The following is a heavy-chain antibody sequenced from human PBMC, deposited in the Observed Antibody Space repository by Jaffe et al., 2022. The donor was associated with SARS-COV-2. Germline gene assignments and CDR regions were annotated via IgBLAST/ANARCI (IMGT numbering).Heavy chain of an antibody. CDR2: ISSSSSYI. J-gene: IGHJ2*01. V-gene: IGHV3-21*01. D-gene: IGHD2-21*01. CDR1: GFTFSSYS. Sequence: EVQLVESGGGLVKPGGSLRLSCAASGFTFSSYSMNWVRQAPGKGLEWVSSISSSSSYIYYADSVKGRFTISRDNAKNSLYLQMNSLRAEDTALYYCASARTRGSYLWREFGFDLWGRGTLVTVSS. CDR3: ASARTRGSYLWREFGFDL.